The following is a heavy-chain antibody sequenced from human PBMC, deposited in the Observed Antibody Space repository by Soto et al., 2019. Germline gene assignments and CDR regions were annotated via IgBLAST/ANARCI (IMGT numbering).Heavy chain of an antibody. D-gene: IGHD3-22*01. V-gene: IGHV3-30*04. CDR1: GFTFSSYA. J-gene: IGHJ4*02. Sequence: GESLKISCAASGFTFSSYAMHWVRQAPGKGLEWVAVISYDGSNKYYADSVKGRFTISRDNSKNTLYLQMNSLRAEDTAVYYCARDPLSGGGYYDSSGYFDYWGQGTLVTVSS. CDR2: ISYDGSNK. CDR3: ARDPLSGGGYYDSSGYFDY.